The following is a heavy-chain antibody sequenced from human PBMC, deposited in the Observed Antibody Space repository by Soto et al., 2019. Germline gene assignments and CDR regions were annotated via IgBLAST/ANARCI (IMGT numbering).Heavy chain of an antibody. V-gene: IGHV3-15*07. CDR2: IKSKTDGGTT. CDR1: GFTFSNAW. CDR3: TVGIAARLYYYYGMDV. Sequence: EVQLVESGGGLVQPGGSLRLSCAASGFTFSNAWMNWVRQAPGKGLEWVGRIKSKTDGGTTDYAAPVKGRFTISRDDSKNTLYLQMNSLKTEDTAVYYCTVGIAARLYYYYGMDVWGQGTTVTVSS. J-gene: IGHJ6*02. D-gene: IGHD6-6*01.